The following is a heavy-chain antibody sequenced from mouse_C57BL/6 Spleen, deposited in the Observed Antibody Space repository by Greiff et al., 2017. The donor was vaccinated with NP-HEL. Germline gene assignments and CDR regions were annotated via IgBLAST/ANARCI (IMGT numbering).Heavy chain of an antibody. CDR3: ARRIYDVFVFFDY. D-gene: IGHD2-3*01. J-gene: IGHJ2*01. V-gene: IGHV1-69*01. CDR1: GYTFTSYW. Sequence: QVQLQQPGAELVMPGASVKLSCKASGYTFTSYWMHWVKQRPGQGLEWIGEIDPSDSYTNYNQKFKGKSTLTVDKSSSTAYMQLSSLTSEDSAVYYCARRIYDVFVFFDYWGQGTTLTVSS. CDR2: IDPSDSYT.